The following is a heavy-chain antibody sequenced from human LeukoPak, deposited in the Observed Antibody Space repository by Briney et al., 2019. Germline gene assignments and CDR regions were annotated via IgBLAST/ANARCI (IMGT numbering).Heavy chain of an antibody. V-gene: IGHV3-30*04. J-gene: IGHJ5*02. CDR1: GFTFSSYA. Sequence: GGSLRLSCAASGFTFSSYAMHWVRQAPGKGLEWVALISNDGSNIYYVDSVKGRFTVSRDNSKNTLHLQMDSLRAEDTAMYYCVKDLLGGYSYGGSWGQGTLVTVSS. D-gene: IGHD5-18*01. CDR2: ISNDGSNI. CDR3: VKDLLGGYSYGGS.